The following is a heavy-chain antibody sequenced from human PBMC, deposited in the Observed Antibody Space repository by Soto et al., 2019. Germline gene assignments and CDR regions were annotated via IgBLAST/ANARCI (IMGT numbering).Heavy chain of an antibody. CDR3: ARDGATYSSSSEGDYYYYYGMDV. Sequence: ASVKVSCKASGGTFSSYAISWVRQAPGQGLEWMGGIIPIFGTANYAQKFQGRVTITADKSTSTAYMELSSLRSEDTAVYYCARDGATYSSSSEGDYYYYYGMDVWGQGTTVTVSS. CDR2: IIPIFGTA. V-gene: IGHV1-69*06. D-gene: IGHD6-6*01. CDR1: GGTFSSYA. J-gene: IGHJ6*02.